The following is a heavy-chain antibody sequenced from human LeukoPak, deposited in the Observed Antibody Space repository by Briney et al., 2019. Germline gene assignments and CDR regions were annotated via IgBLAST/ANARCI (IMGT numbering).Heavy chain of an antibody. D-gene: IGHD4/OR15-4a*01. Sequence: GGSLRLSFPASGFTFSSYEMNWLRQPPGKGPDWVSYESVGGNTKKYPDSVKGRFSISRENAQNPLYLQMNSLRAEDTAVYYCARDRYGDYGDAFDLWGQGTMVTVSS. CDR1: GFTFSSYE. J-gene: IGHJ3*01. CDR3: ARDRYGDYGDAFDL. CDR2: ESVGGNTK. V-gene: IGHV3-48*03.